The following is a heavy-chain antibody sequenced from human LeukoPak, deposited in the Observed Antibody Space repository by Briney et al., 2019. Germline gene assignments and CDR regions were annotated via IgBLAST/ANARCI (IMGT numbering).Heavy chain of an antibody. V-gene: IGHV3-23*01. CDR1: GFSFSSYV. CDR3: AKGSAAARPYYFDY. D-gene: IGHD6-6*01. Sequence: PGRSLRLSCAASGFSFSSYVMSWVRQAQGKGLEWVSAITGTSDSTYYADSVKGRFTISRDNSKNTLFLQVHSLRAEDTAVYYCAKGSAAARPYYFDYWGQGILVTVSS. J-gene: IGHJ4*02. CDR2: ITGTSDST.